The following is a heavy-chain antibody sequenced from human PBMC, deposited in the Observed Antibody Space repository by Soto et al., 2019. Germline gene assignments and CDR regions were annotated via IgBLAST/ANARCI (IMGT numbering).Heavy chain of an antibody. CDR1: GYTFASYG. Sequence: ASVKVSCKASGYTFASYGISWVRQAPVQGLEWMGWISAYNGNTNYAQKLQGRVTMTTDTSTSTAYMELRSLRSDDTAVYYCARLALEVRGVIGWFDPWGQGTLVTVSS. J-gene: IGHJ5*02. CDR2: ISAYNGNT. V-gene: IGHV1-18*01. CDR3: ARLALEVRGVIGWFDP. D-gene: IGHD3-10*01.